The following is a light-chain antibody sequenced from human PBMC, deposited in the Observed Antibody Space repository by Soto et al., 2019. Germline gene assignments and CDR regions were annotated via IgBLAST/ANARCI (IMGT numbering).Light chain of an antibody. CDR3: EQYNNWPLT. CDR2: EAS. Sequence: EIVMTQSPATLSVSPGERATLSCRASQSVNSNLAWYQQKRGQAPRLLIYEASSRATGIPARFSASGSWTEFTLTISSLQSEDFAVYYCEQYNNWPLTFGGGTNVEIK. V-gene: IGKV3-15*01. CDR1: QSVNSN. J-gene: IGKJ4*01.